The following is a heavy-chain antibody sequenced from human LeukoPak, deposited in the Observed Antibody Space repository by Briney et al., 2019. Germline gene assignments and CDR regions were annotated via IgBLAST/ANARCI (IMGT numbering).Heavy chain of an antibody. Sequence: SETLSLTCAVSGGSISSSNWWSWVRQPPGKGLEWIGEIYHSGSTNYNPSLKSRVTISVDKSKNQFSLRLSSVTAADTAVYYCARRGLGGLVPALKSKRRAFDIWGQGTMVSVSS. CDR3: ARRGLGGLVPALKSKRRAFDI. D-gene: IGHD2-2*01. CDR2: IYHSGST. CDR1: GGSISSSNW. J-gene: IGHJ3*02. V-gene: IGHV4-4*02.